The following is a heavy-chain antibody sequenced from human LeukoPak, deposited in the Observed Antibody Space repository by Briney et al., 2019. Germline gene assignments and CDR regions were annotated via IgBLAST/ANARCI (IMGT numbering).Heavy chain of an antibody. V-gene: IGHV4-34*01. D-gene: IGHD3-10*01. CDR3: ARGGPGSHSFDY. CDR2: INHSGST. Sequence: SETLSLTCAVYGGSFSGYYWSWIRQPPGKGLEWIGEINHSGSTNYNPSLKSRVTISVDTSKNQFSLKLSSVTAADTAVYYCARGGPGSHSFDYWGQGTLATVSS. CDR1: GGSFSGYY. J-gene: IGHJ4*02.